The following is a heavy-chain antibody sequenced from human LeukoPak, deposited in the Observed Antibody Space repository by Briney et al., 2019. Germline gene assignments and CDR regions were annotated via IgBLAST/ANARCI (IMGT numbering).Heavy chain of an antibody. V-gene: IGHV3-7*01. CDR3: VRNLPGAGY. D-gene: IGHD3-9*01. CDR2: IKTDGSET. Sequence: GGSLRLSCAASGFTFNNYWLSWVRQAPGKGLEWVANIKTDGSETYYVDAVKGRFTISRDNAKNSLYLQMNNLRVEDAAVYYCVRNLPGAGYWGQGTLVIVSS. CDR1: GFTFNNYW. J-gene: IGHJ4*02.